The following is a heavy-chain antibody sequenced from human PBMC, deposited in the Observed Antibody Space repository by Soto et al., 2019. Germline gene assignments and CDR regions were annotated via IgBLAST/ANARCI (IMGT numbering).Heavy chain of an antibody. V-gene: IGHV4-59*12. CDR2: IYYSGST. D-gene: IGHD3-10*01. CDR3: ARAVPGSTGTHHSGSGIFYVSPFDY. J-gene: IGHJ4*02. CDR1: GGSFSGYY. Sequence: SETLSLTCAVYGGSFSGYYWSWIRQHPGKGLEWIGYIYYSGSTNYNPSLKSRLTISVDPSKNQFSLKLTSVTAADTAVYYCARAVPGSTGTHHSGSGIFYVSPFDYWGQGALVTVSS.